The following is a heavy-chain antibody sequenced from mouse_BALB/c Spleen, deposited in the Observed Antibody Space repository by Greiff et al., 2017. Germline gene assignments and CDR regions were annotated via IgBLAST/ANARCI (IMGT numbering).Heavy chain of an antibody. V-gene: IGHV5-6-3*01. J-gene: IGHJ2*01. CDR1: GFTFSSYG. CDR3: ARAPLLLRFYYFDY. Sequence: VQLKQSGGGLVQPGGSLKLSCAASGFTFSSYGMSWVRQTPDKRLELVATINSNGGSTYYPDSVKGRFTISRDNAKNTLYLQMSSLKSEDTAMYYCARAPLLLRFYYFDYWGQGTTLTVSS. D-gene: IGHD1-1*01. CDR2: INSNGGST.